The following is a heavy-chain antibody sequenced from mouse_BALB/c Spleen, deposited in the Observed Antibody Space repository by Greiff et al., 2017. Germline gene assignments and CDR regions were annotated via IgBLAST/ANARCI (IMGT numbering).Heavy chain of an antibody. CDR1: GYSITSDYA. CDR3: ARGEMMVSWFAY. D-gene: IGHD2-3*01. CDR2: ISYSGST. V-gene: IGHV3-2*02. J-gene: IGHJ3*01. Sequence: EVQLQQSGPGLVKPSQSLSLTCTVTGYSITSDYAWNWIRQFPGNKLEWMGYISYSGSTSYNPSLKSRISITRDTSKNQFFLQLNSVTTEDTATYYCARGEMMVSWFAYWGQGTLVTVSA.